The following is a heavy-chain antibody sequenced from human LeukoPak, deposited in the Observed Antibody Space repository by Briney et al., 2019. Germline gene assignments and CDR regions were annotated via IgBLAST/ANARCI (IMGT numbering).Heavy chain of an antibody. J-gene: IGHJ1*01. V-gene: IGHV4-61*02. CDR3: ASHYGGLFQH. CDR2: IYTSGST. CDR1: GGSISSGSYY. Sequence: SQTLSLTCTVSGGSISSGSYYWSWIRQPAGKGLEWIGRIYTSGSTNYNPSLKSRVTISVDTSKNQFSLKLSSVTAADTAVYYCASHYGGLFQHWGQGTLVTVSS. D-gene: IGHD4/OR15-4a*01.